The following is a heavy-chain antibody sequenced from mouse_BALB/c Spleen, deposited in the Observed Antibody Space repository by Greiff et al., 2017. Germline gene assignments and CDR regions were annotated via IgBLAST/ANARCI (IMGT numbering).Heavy chain of an antibody. V-gene: IGHV1-9*01. Sequence: QVQLQQSGAELMKPGASVKISCKATGYTFSSYWIEWVKQRPGHGLEWIGEILPGSGSTNYNEKFKGKATFTADTSSNTAYMQLSSLTSEDSAVYYCARRQLGLFYAMDYWGQGTSVTVSS. CDR3: ARRQLGLFYAMDY. CDR1: GYTFSSYW. CDR2: ILPGSGST. D-gene: IGHD3-1*01. J-gene: IGHJ4*01.